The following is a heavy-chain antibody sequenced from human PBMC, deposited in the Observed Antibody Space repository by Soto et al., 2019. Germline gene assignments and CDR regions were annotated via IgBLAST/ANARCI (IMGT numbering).Heavy chain of an antibody. CDR3: ARRRKRSSNVYYYYYGMDV. J-gene: IGHJ6*02. CDR2: TYYSGST. Sequence: SETLSLTCTVSGGSISSSSYYWGWIRQPPGKGLEWIGSTYYSGSTYYNPSLKSRVTISVDTSKNQFSLKLSSVTAADTAVYYCARRRKRSSNVYYYYYGMDVWGQGTTVTVSS. V-gene: IGHV4-39*01. D-gene: IGHD1-26*01. CDR1: GGSISSSSYY.